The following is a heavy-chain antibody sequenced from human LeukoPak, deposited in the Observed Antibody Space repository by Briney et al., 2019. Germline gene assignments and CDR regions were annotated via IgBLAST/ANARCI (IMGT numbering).Heavy chain of an antibody. Sequence: ASVKVSCKVSGYTLTELSMHWVRQAPGKGLEWMGGFDPEDGETIYAQKFQGRVTMTEDTSTDTAHMELSSLRSEDTAVYYCATAISSTSVHNWYFDLWGRGTLVTVSS. D-gene: IGHD2-2*01. CDR1: GYTLTELS. J-gene: IGHJ2*01. CDR3: ATAISSTSVHNWYFDL. V-gene: IGHV1-24*01. CDR2: FDPEDGET.